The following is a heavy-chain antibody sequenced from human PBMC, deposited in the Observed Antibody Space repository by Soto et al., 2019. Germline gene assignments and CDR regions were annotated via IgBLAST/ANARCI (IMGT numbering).Heavy chain of an antibody. CDR1: GGTFSSYA. V-gene: IGHV1-69*13. Sequence: ASVKVSCKASGGTFSSYAISWVRQAPGQGLEWMGGIIPIFGTANYAQKFQGRVTITADESTSTAYMELSSLRSEDTAVYYCAREGKNWGLDLYYYYGMDVWGQGTTVTVSS. J-gene: IGHJ6*02. CDR3: AREGKNWGLDLYYYYGMDV. CDR2: IIPIFGTA. D-gene: IGHD7-27*01.